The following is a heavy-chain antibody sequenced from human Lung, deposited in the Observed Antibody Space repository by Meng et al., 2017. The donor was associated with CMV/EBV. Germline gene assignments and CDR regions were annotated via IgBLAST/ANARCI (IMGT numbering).Heavy chain of an antibody. CDR2: IRHDGSNK. Sequence: GGSLRPXCAASGFTFDTYGMHWVRQAPGKGLEWLAFIRHDGSNKFYGDSVKGRFTVSRDNSKNTLYLQMNSLGAEETAIYYCAKDQLLFGGPNAYFDDWGQGXLVTVSS. V-gene: IGHV3-30*02. D-gene: IGHD3-16*01. CDR3: AKDQLLFGGPNAYFDD. CDR1: GFTFDTYG. J-gene: IGHJ4*02.